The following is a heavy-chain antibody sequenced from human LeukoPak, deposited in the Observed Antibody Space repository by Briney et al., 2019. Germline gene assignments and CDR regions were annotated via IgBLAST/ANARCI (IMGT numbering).Heavy chain of an antibody. J-gene: IGHJ5*02. CDR1: GYTFTSYY. Sequence: GASVKVSCKASGYTFTSYYMHWVRQAPGQGLEWMGIINPSGGSTSYAQKFQGRVTITADESTSTAYMELSSLRSEDTAVYYCAIAGITMVRGVNWFDPWGQGTLVTVSS. CDR3: AIAGITMVRGVNWFDP. D-gene: IGHD3-10*01. CDR2: INPSGGST. V-gene: IGHV1-46*01.